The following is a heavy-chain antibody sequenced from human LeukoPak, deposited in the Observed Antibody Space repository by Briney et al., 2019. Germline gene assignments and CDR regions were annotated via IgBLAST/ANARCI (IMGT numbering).Heavy chain of an antibody. V-gene: IGHV3-23*01. Sequence: QPGGSLRLSCAASGFTFSTFDMSWVRQAPGKGLQWVSTISGAGGTTLFADSVKGRFSISRDNSNNKVFLQMNSLRVEDTAVYYCAKASDFDSSGFPIDVFDFWGQGLLVSVAS. J-gene: IGHJ4*02. D-gene: IGHD3-22*01. CDR2: ISGAGGTT. CDR3: AKASDFDSSGFPIDVFDF. CDR1: GFTFSTFD.